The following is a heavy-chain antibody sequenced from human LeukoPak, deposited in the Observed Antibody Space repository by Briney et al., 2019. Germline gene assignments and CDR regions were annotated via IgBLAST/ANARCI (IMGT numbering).Heavy chain of an antibody. CDR1: GGSISSRSFY. J-gene: IGHJ6*02. D-gene: IGHD3-10*01. Sequence: PSETLSLTCTVSGGSISSRSFYWGWIRQPPGKGREWIGSISDSGSTYYNPSLKSPVVISVNTSKNQLSLQFTSVTAADTAVYSCAKHKAFGLDFYYGMDVWGQGTTVTVS. V-gene: IGHV4-39*01. CDR3: AKHKAFGLDFYYGMDV. CDR2: ISDSGST.